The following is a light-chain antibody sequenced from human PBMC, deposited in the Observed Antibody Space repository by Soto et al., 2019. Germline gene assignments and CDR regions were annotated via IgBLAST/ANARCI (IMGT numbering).Light chain of an antibody. CDR1: RSDVGGYDY. CDR2: EVT. J-gene: IGLJ1*01. CDR3: ASYAGSRIPYV. Sequence: QSAVTQPPSASGSPGQSVPISCTGNRSDVGGYDYVSWYQQHPGKAPKLIIFEVTKRSSGVPDRFSGSKSANTASLTVSGLLAEDEAHYFCASYAGSRIPYVFGTGTKVTVL. V-gene: IGLV2-8*01.